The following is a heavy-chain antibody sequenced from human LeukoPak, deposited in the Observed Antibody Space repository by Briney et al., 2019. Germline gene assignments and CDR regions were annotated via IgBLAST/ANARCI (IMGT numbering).Heavy chain of an antibody. V-gene: IGHV3-21*01. CDR2: ISSSSSYI. D-gene: IGHD3-9*01. J-gene: IGHJ4*02. CDR3: ARGYDILTGYYRLDY. CDR1: GFTFSSYS. Sequence: PGGSLRLSCAASGFTFSSYSMNWVRQAPGKGLEWVSSISSSSSYIYYADSVKGRFTISRDNAKNSLYLQMNSLRAEDTAVYYCARGYDILTGYYRLDYWGQGTLVTVSS.